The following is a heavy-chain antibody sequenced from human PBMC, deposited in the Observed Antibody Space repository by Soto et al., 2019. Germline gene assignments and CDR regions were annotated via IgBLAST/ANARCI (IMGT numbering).Heavy chain of an antibody. D-gene: IGHD1-7*01. CDR2: IMPVFRRP. CDR1: GGTFRTSA. CDR3: ARDKDRLPLGGNYCFILDV. J-gene: IGHJ6*02. V-gene: IGHV1-69*12. Sequence: QVQLVQSGAEVNKPGSSVKVSCKASGGTFRTSAISWVRQAPGQGLEWVGGIMPVFRRPKYAQNFQDRVTITADESTSSDYMELNSLRSEDTAVYYCARDKDRLPLGGNYCFILDVWGQGPAVTVSS.